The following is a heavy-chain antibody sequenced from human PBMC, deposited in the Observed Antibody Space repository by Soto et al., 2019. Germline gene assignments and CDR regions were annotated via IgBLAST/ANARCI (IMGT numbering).Heavy chain of an antibody. J-gene: IGHJ4*02. CDR3: ATADTHYFDSSGSNFDY. Sequence: HPGGSLRLSCAASGFTFTSYALSWVRQAPEKGLEWVSAISNSGGRTDYADSVKGRFTISRDNPKNTVYLQMNGLRAEDTAVYYCATADTHYFDSSGSNFDYWSQGTLVTVSS. D-gene: IGHD3-22*01. V-gene: IGHV3-23*01. CDR2: ISNSGGRT. CDR1: GFTFTSYA.